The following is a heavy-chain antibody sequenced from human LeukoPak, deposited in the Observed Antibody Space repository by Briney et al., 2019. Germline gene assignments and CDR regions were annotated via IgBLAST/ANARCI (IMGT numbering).Heavy chain of an antibody. J-gene: IGHJ4*02. CDR2: IWYGGSNK. D-gene: IGHD3-22*01. V-gene: IGHV3-33*06. CDR3: AKDTYYYDSSGLRFDY. Sequence: PGRSLRLSCAASGFTFSSYGMHWVRQAPGKGLEWVAVIWYGGSNKYYADSVKGRFTISRDNSKNTLYLQMNSLRAEDTAVYYCAKDTYYYDSSGLRFDYWGQGTLVTVSS. CDR1: GFTFSSYG.